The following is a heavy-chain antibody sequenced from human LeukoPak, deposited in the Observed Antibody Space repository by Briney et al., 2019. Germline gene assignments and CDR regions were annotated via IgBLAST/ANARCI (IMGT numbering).Heavy chain of an antibody. CDR3: ARFEAGDDY. CDR2: IIPIFGTA. D-gene: IGHD6-13*01. Sequence: ASVKVSCKASGYTFTSYYMHWVRQAPGQGLEWMGGIIPIFGTANYAQKFQGRVTITADESTSTAYMELSSLRSEDTAVYYCARFEAGDDYWGQGTLVTVSS. V-gene: IGHV1-69*13. CDR1: GYTFTSYY. J-gene: IGHJ4*02.